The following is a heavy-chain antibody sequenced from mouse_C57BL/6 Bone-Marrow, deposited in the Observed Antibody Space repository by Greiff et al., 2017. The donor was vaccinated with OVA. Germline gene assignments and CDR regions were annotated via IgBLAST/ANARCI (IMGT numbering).Heavy chain of an antibody. V-gene: IGHV5-17*01. CDR2: ISSGSSTI. CDR3: ARDYYGSREAMDY. J-gene: IGHJ4*01. Sequence: EVKLMESGGGLVKPGGSLKLSCAASGFTFSDYGMHWVRQAPEKGLEWVAYISSGSSTIYNADTVKGRFTISRDNAKNTLFLQMTSLRSEDTAMYYCARDYYGSREAMDYWGQGTSVTVSS. CDR1: GFTFSDYG. D-gene: IGHD1-1*01.